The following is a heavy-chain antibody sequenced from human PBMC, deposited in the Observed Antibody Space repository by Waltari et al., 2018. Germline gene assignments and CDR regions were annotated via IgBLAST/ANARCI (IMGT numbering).Heavy chain of an antibody. CDR1: GGSISSSSYY. CDR3: AREAGGTPPRIAVAESIGH. V-gene: IGHV4-39*07. D-gene: IGHD6-19*01. CDR2: IYYSGST. J-gene: IGHJ1*01. Sequence: QLQLQESGPGLVKPSETLSLTCTVPGGSISSSSYYWGWIRQPPGKGLEWIGSIYYSGSTYYNPSLKSRVTISVDTSKNQFSLKLSSVTAADTAVYYCAREAGGTPPRIAVAESIGHWGQGTLVTVSS.